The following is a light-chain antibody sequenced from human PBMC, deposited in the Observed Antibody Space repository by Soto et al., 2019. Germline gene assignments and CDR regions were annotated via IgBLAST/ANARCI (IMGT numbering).Light chain of an antibody. CDR1: QSVSSSY. CDR3: QQYNNWPRT. Sequence: EILVTQSPATLSVSPGERATLSCRASQSVSSSYLAWYQQKPGQAPRILIHGATTRATGIPARFSGSGSGTEFTLTISSPQSEDFSVYYCQQYNNWPRTFGQGTKVDIK. J-gene: IGKJ1*01. V-gene: IGKV3-15*01. CDR2: GAT.